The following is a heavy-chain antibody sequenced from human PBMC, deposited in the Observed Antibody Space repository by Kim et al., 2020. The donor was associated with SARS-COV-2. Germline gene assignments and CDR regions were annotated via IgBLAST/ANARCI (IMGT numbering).Heavy chain of an antibody. J-gene: IGHJ4*02. CDR3: ARLAYGSY. D-gene: IGHD2-21*01. V-gene: IGHV3-72*01. CDR1: GFTFSDHH. Sequence: GGSLRLSCVASGFTFSDHHMDWVRQAPGKGLEWVGRSRKKANNYTTEYAASVKGRFTISRDDSENSLFLQMNSLKTEDTAVYYCARLAYGSYWGQGTLVT. CDR2: SRKKANNYTT.